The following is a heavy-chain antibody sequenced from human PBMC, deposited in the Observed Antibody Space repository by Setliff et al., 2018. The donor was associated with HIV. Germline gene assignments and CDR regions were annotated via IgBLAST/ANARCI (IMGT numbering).Heavy chain of an antibody. CDR1: GYTFTSYD. CDR2: MNPNSGIT. Sequence: ASVKVSCKASGYTFTSYDINWVRQATGQGLEWMGWMNPNSGITGYAPKLQGRVTMTRNTSISTAYMELSSLRSDDTAVYYCASSWSRVPYYGMDVWGQGTTVTVS. CDR3: ASSWSRVPYYGMDV. J-gene: IGHJ6*02. V-gene: IGHV1-8*01. D-gene: IGHD6-13*01.